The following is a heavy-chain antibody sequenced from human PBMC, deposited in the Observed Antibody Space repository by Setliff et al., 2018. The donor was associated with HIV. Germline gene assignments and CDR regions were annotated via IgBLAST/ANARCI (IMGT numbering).Heavy chain of an antibody. CDR2: INVGNGDT. V-gene: IGHV1-3*01. D-gene: IGHD3-10*01. CDR1: GYTFTTYS. Sequence: ASVKVSCKASGYTFTTYSLHWVRQAPGQSLEWMGWINVGNGDTKYSRELQGRIIITRDTSANTAYMELSSLRFDDTAVYFCARGALLAAFDFDHWGHGTLVTVTS. J-gene: IGHJ4*01. CDR3: ARGALLAAFDFDH.